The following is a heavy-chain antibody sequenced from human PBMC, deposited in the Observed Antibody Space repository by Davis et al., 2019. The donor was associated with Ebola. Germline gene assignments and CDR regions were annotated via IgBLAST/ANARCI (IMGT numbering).Heavy chain of an antibody. CDR2: IKRRVSTT. Sequence: GESLKISCTASGFTFTTYLMPWFCQSPCKAQKCLSPIKRRVSTTIYADSVKGRFTISRDNAKNTLYLQINSLRAEDTAMYYCARDRNQYGLDDWGQGTTVNVS. J-gene: IGHJ6*02. D-gene: IGHD1-14*01. V-gene: IGHV3-74*01. CDR3: ARDRNQYGLDD. CDR1: GFTFTTYL.